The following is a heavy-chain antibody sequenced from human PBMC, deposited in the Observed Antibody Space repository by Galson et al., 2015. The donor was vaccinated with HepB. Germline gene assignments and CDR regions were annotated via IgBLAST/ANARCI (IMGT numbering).Heavy chain of an antibody. CDR1: GFIFSSYW. Sequence: LRLSCAASGFIFSSYWMTWVRQAPGKGLEWVANIKQDGSEKYYVDSVKGRFTISRDNANKSLYLQMNSLRAEDTAVYYCASRGVTYGTFDIWGQGTMVTVSS. D-gene: IGHD2-21*02. CDR3: ASRGVTYGTFDI. CDR2: IKQDGSEK. V-gene: IGHV3-7*03. J-gene: IGHJ3*02.